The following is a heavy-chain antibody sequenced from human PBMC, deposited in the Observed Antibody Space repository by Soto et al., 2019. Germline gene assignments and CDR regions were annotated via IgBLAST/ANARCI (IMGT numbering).Heavy chain of an antibody. D-gene: IGHD4-17*01. CDR3: AAPDNGDYWYFDL. CDR2: IVVGSGNT. J-gene: IGHJ2*01. CDR1: GFPFSRSA. Sequence: QMQLVQSGPEVKKPGTSVKVSCKASGFPFSRSAVQWVRQARGQRLEWIGGIVVGSGNTKYAQKCQERVTITRDMSTRTAYMELSSRRSEDTAVYYCAAPDNGDYWYFDLWGRGTVVTVSS. V-gene: IGHV1-58*01.